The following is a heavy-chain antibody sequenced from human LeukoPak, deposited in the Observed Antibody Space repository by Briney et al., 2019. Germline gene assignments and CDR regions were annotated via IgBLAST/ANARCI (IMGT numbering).Heavy chain of an antibody. CDR1: GYTFTGYY. CDR2: INPNSGCA. Sequence: GASVKVSCKASGYTFTGYYMHWVRQAPGQGLEWMGWINPNSGCANYAQKFQGWVTTTRDTSISTAYMELSRLRSDDTAVYYCARGRLRGSSTSCYPFWGQGTLVTVSS. D-gene: IGHD2-2*01. CDR3: ARGRLRGSSTSCYPF. J-gene: IGHJ4*02. V-gene: IGHV1-2*04.